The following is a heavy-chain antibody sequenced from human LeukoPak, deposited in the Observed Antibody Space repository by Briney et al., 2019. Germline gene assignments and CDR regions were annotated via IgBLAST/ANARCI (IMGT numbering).Heavy chain of an antibody. V-gene: IGHV4-59*01. D-gene: IGHD6-13*01. J-gene: IGHJ4*02. Sequence: SETLSLTCTVSGGSISSYYWSWIRQPPGKGLEWIGYIYYSATTNYNPSLKSRVTISVDTSKNQFSLKLSSVTAADTAVYYCARGVYIAAAQYGYWGQGTLVTVSS. CDR3: ARGVYIAAAQYGY. CDR1: GGSISSYY. CDR2: IYYSATT.